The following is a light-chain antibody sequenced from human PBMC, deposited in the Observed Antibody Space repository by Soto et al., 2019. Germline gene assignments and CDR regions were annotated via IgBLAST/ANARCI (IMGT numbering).Light chain of an antibody. Sequence: EIVLTQSPGTLSLSPGERATLSCRASQSVSSSYLAWYQQKPGQAPRLLIYGASSRATGFPDRFTGSGSGTDFTLTITGLEPEDFAVYYCQQSGNSLTFGGGTKVEIK. CDR1: QSVSSSY. CDR3: QQSGNSLT. J-gene: IGKJ4*01. V-gene: IGKV3-20*01. CDR2: GAS.